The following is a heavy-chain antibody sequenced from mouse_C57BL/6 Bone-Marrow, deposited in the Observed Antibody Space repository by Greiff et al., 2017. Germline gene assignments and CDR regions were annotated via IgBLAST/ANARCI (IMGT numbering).Heavy chain of an antibody. V-gene: IGHV3-6*01. CDR2: ISYDGSN. CDR3: ARVYYYGSIYAMDY. CDR1: GYSITSGYY. J-gene: IGHJ4*01. Sequence: ESGPGLVKPSQSLSLTCSVTGYSITSGYYWNWIRQFPGNKLEWMGYISYDGSNNYNPSLKNRISITRDTSKNQFFLKLNSVTTEDTATYYCARVYYYGSIYAMDYWGQGTSVTVSS. D-gene: IGHD1-1*01.